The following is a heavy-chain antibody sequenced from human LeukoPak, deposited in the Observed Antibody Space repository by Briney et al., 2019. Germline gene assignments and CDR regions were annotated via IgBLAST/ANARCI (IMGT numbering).Heavy chain of an antibody. CDR3: AKDRSFAAAGYHFDF. J-gene: IGHJ4*02. CDR1: GFTFSSCA. D-gene: IGHD6-25*01. V-gene: IGHV3-30*18. Sequence: GGSLRLSCAASGFTFSSCAMHWVRQAPGKGLEWVAVIANDGRDKHHADSVKGRFTISRDNSENTVYLQMNSLRSEDSGVYYCAKDRSFAAAGYHFDFWGQGALITVSS. CDR2: IANDGRDK.